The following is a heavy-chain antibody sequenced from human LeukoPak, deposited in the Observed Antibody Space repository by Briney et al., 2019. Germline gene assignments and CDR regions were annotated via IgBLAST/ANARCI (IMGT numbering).Heavy chain of an antibody. J-gene: IGHJ4*02. Sequence: GGSLRLSCEASGFTFSSSAMNWVRQAPGKGLEWVSFIYSDNTHYSDSVKGRFTISRDNSKNTLYLQMNSLRAEDTAVYYCAKDPRSYIVTTMLFQYWGQGTLVTVSS. D-gene: IGHD5-12*01. V-gene: IGHV3-23*03. CDR1: GFTFSSSA. CDR3: AKDPRSYIVTTMLFQY. CDR2: IYSDNT.